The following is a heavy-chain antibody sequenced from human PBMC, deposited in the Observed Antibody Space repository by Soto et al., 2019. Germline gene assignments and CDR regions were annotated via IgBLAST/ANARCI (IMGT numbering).Heavy chain of an antibody. J-gene: IGHJ4*02. V-gene: IGHV3-23*01. CDR1: GFTFSSYA. CDR3: AKDRRSYGDYFPFLLFDY. Sequence: EVQLLESGGGLVQPGGSLRLSCAASGFTFSSYAMSWVRQAPGKGLEWVSAISGSGGSTYYADSVKGRFTISRDNSKNTLYLQMNSLRAEDTAVYYCAKDRRSYGDYFPFLLFDYWGQGTLVTVSS. D-gene: IGHD4-17*01. CDR2: ISGSGGST.